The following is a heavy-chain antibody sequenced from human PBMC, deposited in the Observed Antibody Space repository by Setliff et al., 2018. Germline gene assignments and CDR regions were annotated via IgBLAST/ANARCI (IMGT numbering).Heavy chain of an antibody. Sequence: SETLSLTCAVYGGSFSGYYWSWIRQPPGKGLEWIGEINHSGSTNYNPSLKSRVTISVDTSKNQSSLKLSSVTAADTAVYYCARGGLNEGWGSYRFEGYYYYGMDVWGQGTTVTVSS. CDR3: ARGGLNEGWGSYRFEGYYYYGMDV. J-gene: IGHJ6*02. CDR2: INHSGST. CDR1: GGSFSGYY. V-gene: IGHV4-34*01. D-gene: IGHD3-16*02.